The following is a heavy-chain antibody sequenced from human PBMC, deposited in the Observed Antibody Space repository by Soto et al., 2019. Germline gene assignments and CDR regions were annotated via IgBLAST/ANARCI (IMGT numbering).Heavy chain of an antibody. CDR2: IYGVDSDT. D-gene: IGHD1-1*01. CDR3: ARRGIGGNDAFDI. J-gene: IGHJ3*02. V-gene: IGHV5-51*01. Sequence: ESLKISCQGSGYSCTSYWISWVRQMPGKGLDWMGIIYGVDSDTRYSPPFQGQVTISADKSISTAYLQWSSLKASDTAMYYCARRGIGGNDAFDIWGQGTMVTVSS. CDR1: GYSCTSYW.